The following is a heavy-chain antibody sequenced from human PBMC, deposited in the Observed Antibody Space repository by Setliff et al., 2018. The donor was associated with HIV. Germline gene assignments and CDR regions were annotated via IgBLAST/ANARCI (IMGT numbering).Heavy chain of an antibody. CDR2: INHSGST. CDR3: ARGPRVAAAGMRFGY. Sequence: LSLTCAVYGGSFSGYYWSWIRQPPGKGLEWIGEINHSGSTNYNPSLKSRVTISVDTSKNQFSLKLSSVTAADTAVYYCARGPRVAAAGMRFGYWGQGTLVTVSS. J-gene: IGHJ4*02. CDR1: GGSFSGYY. D-gene: IGHD6-13*01. V-gene: IGHV4-34*01.